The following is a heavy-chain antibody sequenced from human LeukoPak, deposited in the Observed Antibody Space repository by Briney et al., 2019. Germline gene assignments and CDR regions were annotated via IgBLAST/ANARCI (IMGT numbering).Heavy chain of an antibody. V-gene: IGHV1-2*02. Sequence: APVKVSCKASGYTFTGYYMHWVRQAPGQGLEWMGWINPNSGGTNYAQKFQGRVTMTRDTSISTAYMELSRLRSDDTAVYYCASIEVGGSYHDYWGQGTLVTVSS. J-gene: IGHJ4*02. CDR1: GYTFTGYY. D-gene: IGHD2-15*01. CDR3: ASIEVGGSYHDY. CDR2: INPNSGGT.